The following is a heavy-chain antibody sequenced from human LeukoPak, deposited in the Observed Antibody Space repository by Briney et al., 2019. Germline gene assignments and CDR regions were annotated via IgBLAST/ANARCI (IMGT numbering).Heavy chain of an antibody. J-gene: IGHJ4*02. Sequence: ASVKVSCKASGYTFTGYYMHWVRQAPGQGLEWMGWINPNSGGTNYAQKVQGRVTMTRDMSTSTVYMELSSLRSEDTAVYYCARANVDTAMAIDYWGQGTLVTVSS. V-gene: IGHV1-2*02. CDR1: GYTFTGYY. CDR3: ARANVDTAMAIDY. CDR2: INPNSGGT. D-gene: IGHD5-18*01.